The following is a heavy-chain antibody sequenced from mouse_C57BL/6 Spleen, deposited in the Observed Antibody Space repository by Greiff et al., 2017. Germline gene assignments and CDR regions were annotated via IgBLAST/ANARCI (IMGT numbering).Heavy chain of an antibody. CDR1: GYAFSSSW. D-gene: IGHD1-1*01. V-gene: IGHV1-82*01. CDR2: IYPGDGDT. CDR3: GPITTVGAPYGMDY. Sequence: QVQLQQSGPELVKPGASVKISCKASGYAFSSSWMNWVKQRPGKGLEWIGRIYPGDGDTNYNGKFKGKATLTADKSSSTAYMQLSSLTSEDSAVYLCGPITTVGAPYGMDYLGQGTSGTVSS. J-gene: IGHJ4*01.